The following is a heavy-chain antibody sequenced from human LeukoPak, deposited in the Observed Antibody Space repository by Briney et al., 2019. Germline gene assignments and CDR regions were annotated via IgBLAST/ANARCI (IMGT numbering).Heavy chain of an antibody. CDR1: GGSISSYY. CDR2: IYYSGST. J-gene: IGHJ4*02. D-gene: IGHD6-19*01. V-gene: IGHV4-59*08. CDR3: ARSPLGWYPSFDY. Sequence: SETLSLTCTVSGGSISSYYWSWIRQPPGKGLEWIGYIYYSGSTNYNPSLKSRVTISVDTSKNQFSLKLSSVTAADTAVYYCARSPLGWYPSFDYWGQGTLVTVSS.